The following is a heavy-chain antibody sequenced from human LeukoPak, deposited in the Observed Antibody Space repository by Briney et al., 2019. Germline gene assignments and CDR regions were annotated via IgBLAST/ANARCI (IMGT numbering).Heavy chain of an antibody. CDR2: IFHSGSS. CDR1: GDSISSGDYS. J-gene: IGHJ5*02. D-gene: IGHD3-10*01. V-gene: IGHV4-30-2*01. CDR3: ARDLWFVNAPGSWFDP. Sequence: SQTLSLTCAVSGDSISSGDYSWSWIRQPSGKGLEWIGYIFHSGSSYYNPSLKSRVTISVDKSKNQFSLRLTSVTAADTAVYYCARDLWFVNAPGSWFDPWGQGTLVTVSS.